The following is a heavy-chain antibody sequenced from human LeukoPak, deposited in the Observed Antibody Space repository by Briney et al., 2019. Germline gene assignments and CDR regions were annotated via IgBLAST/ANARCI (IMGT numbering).Heavy chain of an antibody. CDR3: ARLGYDSSGYSN. V-gene: IGHV4-34*01. CDR1: GGSFSGYY. Sequence: PSETLSLTCAVYGGSFSGYYWSWIRQPPGKGLEWIGEINHSGSTNYNPSLKSRVTISVDTSKNQFSLKLSSVTAADTAVYYCARLGYDSSGYSNWGQGTLVTVSS. CDR2: INHSGST. J-gene: IGHJ4*02. D-gene: IGHD3-22*01.